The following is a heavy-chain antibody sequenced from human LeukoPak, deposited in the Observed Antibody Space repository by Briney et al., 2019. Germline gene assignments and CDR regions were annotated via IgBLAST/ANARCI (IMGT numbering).Heavy chain of an antibody. Sequence: PGGSLRLSCAASGFTFSRYWMTWVRQAPGKGLEWVAVISYDGSNKYYADSVKGRFTISRDNSKNTLYLQMNSLRAEDTAVYYCATPKDPITMIVVALDYWGQGTLVTVSS. CDR3: ATPKDPITMIVVALDY. V-gene: IGHV3-30-3*01. CDR1: GFTFSRYW. J-gene: IGHJ4*02. CDR2: ISYDGSNK. D-gene: IGHD3-22*01.